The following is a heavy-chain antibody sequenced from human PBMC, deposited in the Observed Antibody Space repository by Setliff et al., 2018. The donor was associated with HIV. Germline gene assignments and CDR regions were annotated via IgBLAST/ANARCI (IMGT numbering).Heavy chain of an antibody. J-gene: IGHJ3*02. V-gene: IGHV1-69-2*01. CDR3: ASDPTYSSGSPDI. CDR1: GYTFTDYY. CDR2: VDPEGGER. D-gene: IGHD3-22*01. Sequence: ASVKVSCKASGYTFTDYYIHWVRQAPGKGLEWMGRVDPEGGERIYGEKFRGRVTIAADTSTDTAYMELSSLRSEDTALYYCASDPTYSSGSPDIWGQGTMVTVSS.